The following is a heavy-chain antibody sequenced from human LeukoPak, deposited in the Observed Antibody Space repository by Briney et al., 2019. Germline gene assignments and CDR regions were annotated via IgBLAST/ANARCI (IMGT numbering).Heavy chain of an antibody. Sequence: ASVKVSCKASGYTFTSYYMHWVRQGPGQGLEWMGIINPSGGSTSYAQKFQGRVTMTRDTSTNTVYMELSSLRSEDTAVFYCVRGASSIAALNPFWYFDLWGRGALVTVSS. V-gene: IGHV1-46*01. J-gene: IGHJ2*01. CDR3: VRGASSIAALNPFWYFDL. CDR2: INPSGGST. CDR1: GYTFTSYY. D-gene: IGHD6-6*01.